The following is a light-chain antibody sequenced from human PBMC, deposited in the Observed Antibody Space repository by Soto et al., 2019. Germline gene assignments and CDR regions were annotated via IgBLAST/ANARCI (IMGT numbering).Light chain of an antibody. CDR2: DAS. CDR3: QQYDNPFT. J-gene: IGKJ5*01. V-gene: IGKV1-33*01. Sequence: DIQMTQSPSSLSASVGDRVTITCQASQDISNYLNWYQQKPGKAPKLLIYDASNLETVVPSRFSGSGSGTDFTFTISSLQPEDIATYYCQQYDNPFTFGQGTRLEIK. CDR1: QDISNY.